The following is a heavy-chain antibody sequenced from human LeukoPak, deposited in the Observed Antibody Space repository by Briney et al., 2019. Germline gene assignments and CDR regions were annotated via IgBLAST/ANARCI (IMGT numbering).Heavy chain of an antibody. CDR3: ARDGTGGDAFDI. CDR2: IYGGGNT. V-gene: IGHV3-66*01. D-gene: IGHD1-14*01. Sequence: GGSLRLSCAASGFTVSNNYMSWVRQAPGKGLEWVSAIYGGGNTYYADSVKGRFTVSRDNSKNTLYLQMNSLRAEDTAVYYCARDGTGGDAFDIWGQGTMVTVSS. J-gene: IGHJ3*02. CDR1: GFTVSNNY.